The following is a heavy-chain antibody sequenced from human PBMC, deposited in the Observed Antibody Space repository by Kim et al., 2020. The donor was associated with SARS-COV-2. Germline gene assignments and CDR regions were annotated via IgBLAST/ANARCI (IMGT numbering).Heavy chain of an antibody. CDR1: GFTFSSYA. CDR3: VKGPSLRYFDWLPKFDY. Sequence: GGSLRLSCSASGFTFSSYAMHWVRQAPGKGLEYVSAISSNGGSTYYADSVKGRFTISRDNSKNTLYLQMSSLRAEDTAVYYCVKGPSLRYFDWLPKFDYWGQGTLVTVSS. D-gene: IGHD3-9*01. J-gene: IGHJ4*02. CDR2: ISSNGGST. V-gene: IGHV3-64D*09.